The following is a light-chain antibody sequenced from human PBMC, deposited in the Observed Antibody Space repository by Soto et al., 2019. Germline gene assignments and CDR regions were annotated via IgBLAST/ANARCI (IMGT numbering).Light chain of an antibody. CDR2: GAS. J-gene: IGKJ2*01. Sequence: ERVMTQSPATLSVSPGERATLSCGASESVNSHLAWYQQKPGLAPRLLIYGASTRATGVPARFIGSGSGTAFTLTITILQSEDFAIYYCPHYNNWPHTFSQGTKLEIK. CDR1: ESVNSH. V-gene: IGKV3-15*01. CDR3: PHYNNWPHT.